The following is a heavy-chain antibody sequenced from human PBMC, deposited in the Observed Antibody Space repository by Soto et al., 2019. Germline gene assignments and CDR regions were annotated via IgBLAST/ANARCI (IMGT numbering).Heavy chain of an antibody. CDR2: IGPYNGNT. CDR1: GYTFNNYG. Sequence: ASVKVSCKASGYTFNNYGISWVRQAPGQGLEWMGWIGPYNGNTDHAQNFQGRVTMTTDTSTNTAYMELRSLRSEDTALFYCASKLGSGYDLEYFDYWGQGTLVTVSS. CDR3: ASKLGSGYDLEYFDY. D-gene: IGHD5-12*01. V-gene: IGHV1-18*01. J-gene: IGHJ4*02.